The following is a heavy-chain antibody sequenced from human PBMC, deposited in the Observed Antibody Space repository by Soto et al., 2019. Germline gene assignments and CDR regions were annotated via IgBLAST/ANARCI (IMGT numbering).Heavy chain of an antibody. Sequence: ESGGGLVQPGGSLRLSCAVSGFSITSFWMSWVRQAPGKGLEWVASIKPDGSEKYYVDSVRGRFSISRDNGKNSLSLQMNSLRAEDTAMYYCTMNQYWGQGTLVAVSS. CDR1: GFSITSFW. CDR3: TMNQY. J-gene: IGHJ4*02. V-gene: IGHV3-7*01. CDR2: IKPDGSEK.